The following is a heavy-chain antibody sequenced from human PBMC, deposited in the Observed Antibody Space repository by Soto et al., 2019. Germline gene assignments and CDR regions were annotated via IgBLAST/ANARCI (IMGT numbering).Heavy chain of an antibody. CDR2: IIPIFGTE. D-gene: IGHD6-6*01. Sequence: SVKVSCKASGGTFSSYAISWVRQAPGQGLEWMGGIIPIFGTENYAQKFQGRVTITADKSTSTAYMELSSLRSEDTAVYYCARLGPEQLARFTPYYYYGMDVWGQGTTVTVSS. CDR3: ARLGPEQLARFTPYYYYGMDV. CDR1: GGTFSSYA. V-gene: IGHV1-69*06. J-gene: IGHJ6*02.